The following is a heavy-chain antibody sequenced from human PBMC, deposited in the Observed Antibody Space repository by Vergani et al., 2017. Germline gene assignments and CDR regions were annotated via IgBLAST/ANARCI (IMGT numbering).Heavy chain of an antibody. J-gene: IGHJ3*01. CDR2: ISSSGSP. CDR1: GFTFDDYA. CDR3: ARPVGPSAIADGYHV. Sequence: DLVESGGGFVQPGGSRRLSCAASGFTFDDYAMHWVRQAPGKGLEWIGSISSSGSPYYNPTLKSRLAFSVDTSKNLFSLRLKSVTATDTGMYYCARPVGPSAIADGYHVWGQGTMVTVS. V-gene: IGHV4-30-2*03. D-gene: IGHD3-10*01.